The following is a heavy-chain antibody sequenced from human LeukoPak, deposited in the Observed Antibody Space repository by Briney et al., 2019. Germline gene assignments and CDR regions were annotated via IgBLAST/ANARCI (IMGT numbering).Heavy chain of an antibody. CDR3: ARVGTYYYYGMDV. Sequence: SETLSPTCAVHGGSFSGYYWSWIRQPPGKGLEWIGEINHSGSTNYNPSLKSRVTISVDTSKNQFSLKLSSVTAADTAVYYCARVGTYYYYGMDVWGQGTTVTVSS. CDR2: INHSGST. V-gene: IGHV4-34*01. CDR1: GGSFSGYY. J-gene: IGHJ6*02. D-gene: IGHD1-26*01.